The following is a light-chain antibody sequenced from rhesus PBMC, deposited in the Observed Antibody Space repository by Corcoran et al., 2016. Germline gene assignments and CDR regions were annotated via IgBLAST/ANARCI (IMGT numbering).Light chain of an antibody. CDR3: MQYTHIPYT. V-gene: IGKV2-86*01. Sequence: DIVLTQTPLSLSVSTGEPASISCRSSESLLDSDDANTYLDWYLQKPSHSPQPLIYEVSNRASGVPDRFSGSWSDTEFTLKSTRVEAKYVVIYYFMQYTHIPYTFGQGTKLEIK. CDR2: EVS. CDR1: ESLLDSDDANTY. J-gene: IGKJ2*01.